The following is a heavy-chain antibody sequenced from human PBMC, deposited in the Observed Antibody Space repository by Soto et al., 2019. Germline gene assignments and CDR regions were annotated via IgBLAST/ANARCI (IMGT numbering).Heavy chain of an antibody. CDR2: IIPIFGTA. Sequence: QVQLVQSGAEVKKPGSSVKVSCKASGGTFSSYAISWVRQAPGQGLKWIGGIIPIFGTANYAQKFQGRVTITADESTSTAYMELSSLRSEDTAVYYCARQTLDTAMVTRYYYGMDVWGQGTTVTVSS. V-gene: IGHV1-69*01. D-gene: IGHD5-18*01. CDR1: GGTFSSYA. CDR3: ARQTLDTAMVTRYYYGMDV. J-gene: IGHJ6*02.